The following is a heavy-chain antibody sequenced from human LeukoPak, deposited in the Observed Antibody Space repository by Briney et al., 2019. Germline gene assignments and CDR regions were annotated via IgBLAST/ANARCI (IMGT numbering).Heavy chain of an antibody. Sequence: ASVTVSCKASGYTFTGYYMHWVRQAPGQGLEGMGWINPNSGGTNYAQTFQGRVTITRDTSISTAYMELSRLKSDDTAVYYCARDRDILTGKNWFDPWGQGTLVTVSS. D-gene: IGHD3-9*01. J-gene: IGHJ5*02. V-gene: IGHV1-2*02. CDR3: ARDRDILTGKNWFDP. CDR1: GYTFTGYY. CDR2: INPNSGGT.